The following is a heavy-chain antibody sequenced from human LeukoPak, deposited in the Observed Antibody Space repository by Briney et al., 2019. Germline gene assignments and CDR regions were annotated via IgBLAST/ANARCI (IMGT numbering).Heavy chain of an antibody. J-gene: IGHJ6*02. Sequence: SETLSLTCTVSGGSISSYYWSWIRQPPGKGLEWIGYIYYSGSTNYNPSPKSRVTISADTSKNQFSLKLSSVTAADTAVYYCASGIQYSRYYYGMDVWGQGTTVTVSS. D-gene: IGHD6-6*01. CDR1: GGSISSYY. CDR3: ASGIQYSRYYYGMDV. V-gene: IGHV4-59*01. CDR2: IYYSGST.